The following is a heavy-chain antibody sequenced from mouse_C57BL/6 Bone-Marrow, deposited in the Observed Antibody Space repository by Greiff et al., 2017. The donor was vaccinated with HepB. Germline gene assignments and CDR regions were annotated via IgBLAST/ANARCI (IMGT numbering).Heavy chain of an antibody. CDR3: ARSGAIYYYGSSYVGAMDY. CDR2: INPSNGGT. CDR1: GYTFTSYW. J-gene: IGHJ4*01. Sequence: VQLQQPGTELVKPGASVKLSCKASGYTFTSYWMHWVKQRPGQGLEWIGNINPSNGGTNYNEKFKSKATLTVDKSSSTAYMQLSSLTSEDSAVYYCARSGAIYYYGSSYVGAMDYWGQGTSVTVSS. V-gene: IGHV1-53*01. D-gene: IGHD1-1*01.